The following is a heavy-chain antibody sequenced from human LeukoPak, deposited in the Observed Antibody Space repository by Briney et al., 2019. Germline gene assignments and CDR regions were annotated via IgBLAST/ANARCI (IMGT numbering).Heavy chain of an antibody. D-gene: IGHD2/OR15-2a*01. J-gene: IGHJ6*02. V-gene: IGHV4-61*01. CDR3: ARDPSYLRGMDV. CDR1: GGSISSSSYY. Sequence: PSETLSLTCTVSGGSISSSSYYWGWIRQPPGKGLEWIGYIYYSGSTNYNPSLKSRVTISVDTSKNQFSLKLSSVTAADTAVYYCARDPSYLRGMDVWGQGTTVTVSS. CDR2: IYYSGST.